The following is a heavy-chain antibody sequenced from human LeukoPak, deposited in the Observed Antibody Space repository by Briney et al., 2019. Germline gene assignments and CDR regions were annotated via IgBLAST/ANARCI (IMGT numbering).Heavy chain of an antibody. CDR1: GFTFSSYA. CDR3: ARLVVVTAISFDY. J-gene: IGHJ4*02. CDR2: ISYDGSNK. Sequence: GRSLRLSCAASGFTFSSYAMHWVRQAPGKGLEWVAVISYDGSNKYYADSVKGRFTISRDNSKNTLYLQMNSLRAEDTAVYYCARLVVVTAISFDYWGQGTLATVSS. V-gene: IGHV3-30*01. D-gene: IGHD2-21*02.